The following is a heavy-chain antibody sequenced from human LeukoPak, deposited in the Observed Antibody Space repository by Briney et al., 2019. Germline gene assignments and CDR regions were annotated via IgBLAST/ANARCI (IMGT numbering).Heavy chain of an antibody. CDR2: ISANDGNT. Sequence: GASVKVSCKASGYTFTSYGISWVRQAPGQGLEWMGRISANDGNTDYPRKLQGRVTMTTDTSTSTAYMELRSLRSDDTAVYYCARESHVTREDYWGQGTLVTVSS. V-gene: IGHV1-18*01. J-gene: IGHJ4*02. CDR1: GYTFTSYG. CDR3: ARESHVTREDY. D-gene: IGHD3-10*01.